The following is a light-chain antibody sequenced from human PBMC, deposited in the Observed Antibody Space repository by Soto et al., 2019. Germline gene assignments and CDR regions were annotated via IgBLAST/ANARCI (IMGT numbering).Light chain of an antibody. CDR1: QSFGTY. J-gene: IGKJ4*01. V-gene: IGKV3-20*01. CDR3: QQYVSTPLT. Sequence: EIVFTPSPCTLSLSPGESATLSCSASQSFGTYLAWYQQKPGQAPRLLIYGASSRATDIPDRFSGSGSGTDFTLTISRLEPEDFAVYYCQQYVSTPLTFGGGTKVDIK. CDR2: GAS.